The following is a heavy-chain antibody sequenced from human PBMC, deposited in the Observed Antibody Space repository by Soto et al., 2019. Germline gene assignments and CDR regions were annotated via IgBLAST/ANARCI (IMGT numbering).Heavy chain of an antibody. CDR3: ARAPKVSGSSQTRPDF. CDR2: ISQSGNT. V-gene: IGHV4-34*01. D-gene: IGHD6-6*01. CDR1: SGSFRGYY. J-gene: IGHJ4*02. Sequence: TSVTQSLTCSIYSGSFRGYYWSWIRQTPGKGLEWIGEISQSGNTNYSPSLKSRVSISIDTSMKQFSLNLASVSAADTAVYYCARAPKVSGSSQTRPDFWGQGTLVTVSS.